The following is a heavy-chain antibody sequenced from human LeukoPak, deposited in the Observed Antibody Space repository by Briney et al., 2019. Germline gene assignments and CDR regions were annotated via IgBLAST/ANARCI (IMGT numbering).Heavy chain of an antibody. D-gene: IGHD2-2*02. CDR1: GFTFSDYY. CDR2: ISSSGSTI. Sequence: GGSLRLSCAASGFTFSDYYMSWIRQAPGKGLEWVSYISSSGSTIYYADSVKGRFTISRDNAKNSLYLQMNSLRAEDTAVYYCARSRGYCSSTSCYTLSVDYWAREPWSPSPQ. CDR3: ARSRGYCSSTSCYTLSVDY. V-gene: IGHV3-11*01. J-gene: IGHJ4*02.